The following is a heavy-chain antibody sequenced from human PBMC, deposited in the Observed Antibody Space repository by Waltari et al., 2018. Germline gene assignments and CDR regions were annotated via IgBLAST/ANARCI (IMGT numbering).Heavy chain of an antibody. CDR2: IWYDGSNK. J-gene: IGHJ4*02. Sequence: QVQLVESGGGVVQPGRSLRLSCAASGFTFSSYGMHWVRQAPGKGLEWVAVIWYDGSNKYYADSVKGRFTISRDNSKNTLYLQMNSLRAEDTAVYYCAKAEYYYDSSGIPPNYWGQGTLVTVSS. V-gene: IGHV3-33*06. CDR3: AKAEYYYDSSGIPPNY. CDR1: GFTFSSYG. D-gene: IGHD3-22*01.